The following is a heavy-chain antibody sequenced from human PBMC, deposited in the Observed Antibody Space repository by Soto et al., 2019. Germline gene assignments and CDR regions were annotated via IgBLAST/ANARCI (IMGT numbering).Heavy chain of an antibody. CDR2: IYYTGST. Sequence: QVQLQESGPGLVKPSETLSLTCTVFGASVSSGTYYWSWLRQGPGKGLEWVGHIYYTGSTNYNPSLNNRVTRSVDTSKNHFSLQLTSVTAADTAVYYCARGAGFSYASTWFDIWGQGTLVTVSS. CDR1: GASVSSGTYY. V-gene: IGHV4-61*03. J-gene: IGHJ5*02. CDR3: ARGAGFSYASTWFDI. D-gene: IGHD5-18*01.